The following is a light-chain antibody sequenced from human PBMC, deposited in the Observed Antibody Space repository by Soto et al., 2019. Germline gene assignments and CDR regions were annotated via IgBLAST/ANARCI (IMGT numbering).Light chain of an antibody. V-gene: IGLV1-40*01. CDR3: HSSVNSLSVYV. Sequence: QSVLTQPPSVSGAPGQRVTISCTGISSNIGAPYDVQRYQKLTGTAPKLLIHGNSNLLSGVPDRFSGSKSGTSASLAITGLQAEDEADYYCHSSVNSLSVYVFGIGIKITVL. J-gene: IGLJ1*01. CDR1: SSNIGAPYD. CDR2: GNS.